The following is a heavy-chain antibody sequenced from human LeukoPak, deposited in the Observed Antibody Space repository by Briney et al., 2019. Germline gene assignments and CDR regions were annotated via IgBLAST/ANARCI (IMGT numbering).Heavy chain of an antibody. CDR3: ARGSKAPAMYYDFWSGYYSEWFDP. V-gene: IGHV4-61*02. Sequence: TSETLSLTCTVSGGSISSGSYYWSWIRQPAGKGLEWIGRIYTSGSTNYNPSLKSRVTISVDTSKNLFSLKLSSVTAADTAVYYCARGSKAPAMYYDFWSGYYSEWFDPWGQGTLVTVSS. D-gene: IGHD3-3*01. CDR1: GGSISSGSYY. J-gene: IGHJ5*02. CDR2: IYTSGST.